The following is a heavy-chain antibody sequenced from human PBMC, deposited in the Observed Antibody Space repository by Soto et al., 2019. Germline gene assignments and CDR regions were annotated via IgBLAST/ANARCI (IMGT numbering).Heavy chain of an antibody. V-gene: IGHV2-5*02. Sequence: QITLKESGPTLVKPTQTLTLTCTFSGFSLSSTRMAVGWIRQPPGKALEWLALLYWDDDKRYSPFLKSRLTITKETSKNSVVLTMSNMYPVDTARYYFTRIVVAGLGYYFDYWGQGTLVTVSS. J-gene: IGHJ4*02. CDR3: TRIVVAGLGYYFDY. CDR2: LYWDDDK. CDR1: GFSLSSTRMA. D-gene: IGHD6-19*01.